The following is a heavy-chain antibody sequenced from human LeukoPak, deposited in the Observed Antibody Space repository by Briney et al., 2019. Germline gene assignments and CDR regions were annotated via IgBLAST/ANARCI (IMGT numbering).Heavy chain of an antibody. J-gene: IGHJ5*02. D-gene: IGHD1-1*01. CDR2: INPNSGGT. CDR1: GFTFSGYD. CDR3: AREGGTTRAPPT. V-gene: IGHV1-2*02. Sequence: GGSLRLSCAASGFTFSGYDMHWVRQAPGQGLEWMGWINPNSGGTNYAQKFQGRVTMTRDTSISTAYMELSRLRSDDTAVYYCAREGGTTRAPPTWGQGTLVTVSS.